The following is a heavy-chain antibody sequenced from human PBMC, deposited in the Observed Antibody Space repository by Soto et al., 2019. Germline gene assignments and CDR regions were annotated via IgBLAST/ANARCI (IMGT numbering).Heavy chain of an antibody. CDR3: ARDLDGLHDDTSGPFPRPG. CDR1: GGSISSDDYY. V-gene: IGHV4-30-4*01. CDR2: IHSSGSI. D-gene: IGHD3-22*01. Sequence: PSETLSLTCTVSGGSISSDDYYWRWIRQAPGRGLEWIGYIHSSGSIYYNPSLKSRATMSIDTAGNQFSLKVSSVTVADTAVYYCARDLDGLHDDTSGPFPRPGWGQGTLVTVSS. J-gene: IGHJ1*01.